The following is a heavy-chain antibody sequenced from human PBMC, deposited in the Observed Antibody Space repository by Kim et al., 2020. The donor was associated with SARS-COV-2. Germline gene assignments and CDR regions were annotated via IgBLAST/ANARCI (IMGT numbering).Heavy chain of an antibody. CDR2: ISAYNGNT. V-gene: IGHV1-18*01. CDR1: GYTFTSYG. D-gene: IGHD3-10*01. J-gene: IGHJ6*02. CDR3: ARDLVPLLWFGELSGYGMDV. Sequence: ASVKVSCKASGYTFTSYGISWVRQAPGQGLEWMGWISAYNGNTNYAQKLQGRVTMTTDTSTSTAYMELRSLRSDDTAVYYCARDLVPLLWFGELSGYGMDVWGQGTTVTVSS.